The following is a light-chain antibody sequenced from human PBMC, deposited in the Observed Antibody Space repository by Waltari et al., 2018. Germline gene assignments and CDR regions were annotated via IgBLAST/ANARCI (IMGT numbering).Light chain of an antibody. CDR1: SLRSYY. CDR2: DKN. CDR3: HSRDASGVGGT. J-gene: IGLJ2*01. Sequence: TQDPAVSVAVGQTVRITCQGASLRSYYASWYRQRPGQAPILVMYDKNNRPSGVPDRFSGSSSDNTASLTITGAQAEDEAYYYCHSRDASGVGGTFGGGTKLTVL. V-gene: IGLV3-19*01.